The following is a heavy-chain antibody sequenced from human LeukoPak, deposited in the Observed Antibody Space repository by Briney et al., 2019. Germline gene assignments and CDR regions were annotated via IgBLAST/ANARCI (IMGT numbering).Heavy chain of an antibody. V-gene: IGHV4-39*01. CDR3: AKSGGYGLIDY. CDR2: IYSSGST. Sequence: PSETLPLTCTVSGASISGSGYYWGWIRQPPGKGLEWIGSIYSSGSTYYNASLQSRVTISIETSKNQISLRLNSVTAADTAMYYCAKSGGYGLIDYWGQGTLVTVSS. J-gene: IGHJ4*02. CDR1: GASISGSGYY. D-gene: IGHD1-26*01.